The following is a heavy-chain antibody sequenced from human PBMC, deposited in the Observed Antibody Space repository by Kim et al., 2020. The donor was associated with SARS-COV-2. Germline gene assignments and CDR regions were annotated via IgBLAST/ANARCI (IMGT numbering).Heavy chain of an antibody. CDR1: GFSFSSFA. V-gene: IGHV3-64D*09. CDR2: ISSNGGKI. CDR3: VKGRERYCDSRADG. D-gene: IGHD2-21*01. Sequence: GGSLRLSCSASGFSFSSFAMHWVRQAPGKGLEFVSSISSNGGKIFYADSLKGRFTISRDNSQNTLYLQMSSLRAEDTAVYYCVKGRERYCDSRADGWGQG. J-gene: IGHJ1*01.